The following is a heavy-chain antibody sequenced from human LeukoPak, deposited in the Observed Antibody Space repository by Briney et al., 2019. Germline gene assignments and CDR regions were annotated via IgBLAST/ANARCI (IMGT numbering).Heavy chain of an antibody. CDR1: GFTFSSYG. V-gene: IGHV3-30*02. CDR2: IWYDGSNK. J-gene: IGHJ4*02. D-gene: IGHD1-1*01. CDR3: AKGTLTSNWILAYLFYIDY. Sequence: GGSLSPSCAASGFTFSSYGMHWVRQAPGKGLEWVAVIWYDGSNKYYADSVKGRFTISRDNSNNTLYLQMNSLRAEDTAVYYCAKGTLTSNWILAYLFYIDYSGQGTLVTVSS.